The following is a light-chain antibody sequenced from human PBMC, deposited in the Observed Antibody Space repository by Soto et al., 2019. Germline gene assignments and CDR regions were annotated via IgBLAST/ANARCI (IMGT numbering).Light chain of an antibody. CDR1: RSDVGDYDY. Sequence: QSALTQPPSVSGSPGQSVTISCTGTRSDVGDYDYVSWYLQHPGTAPTLLISDVSRRHSGVPDRFSGSKSGNTASLTIAGLEVDDEGDYYCCSYAGTSTYVFGTGTKVTVL. CDR3: CSYAGTSTYV. J-gene: IGLJ1*01. V-gene: IGLV2-11*01. CDR2: DVS.